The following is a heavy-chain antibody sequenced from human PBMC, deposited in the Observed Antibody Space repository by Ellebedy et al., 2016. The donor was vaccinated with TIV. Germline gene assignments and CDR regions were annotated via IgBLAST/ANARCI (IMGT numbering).Heavy chain of an antibody. Sequence: SETLSLTXTVSGGSISSSSYYWGWIRQPPGKGLEWIGSIYYSGSTYYNPSLKSRVTISVDTSKNQFSLKLSSVTAADTAVYYCAARAGGSCPQGNYWGQGTLVTVSS. CDR1: GGSISSSSYY. D-gene: IGHD2-15*01. CDR2: IYYSGST. J-gene: IGHJ4*02. CDR3: AARAGGSCPQGNY. V-gene: IGHV4-39*07.